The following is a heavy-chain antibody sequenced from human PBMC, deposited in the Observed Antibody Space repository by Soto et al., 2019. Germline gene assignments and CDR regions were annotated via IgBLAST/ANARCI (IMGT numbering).Heavy chain of an antibody. J-gene: IGHJ4*02. Sequence: GGSLRLSCAVSGFTFGSYWMNWVRLIPGKGLEWVAYIKPDGSATYYVDSVKGRFTISRDNAKNSPYLQMNSLRVEDTSVYYCARAGYCGPGCYYYFDYWGQGTLVTVSS. D-gene: IGHD2-21*02. CDR3: ARAGYCGPGCYYYFDY. CDR1: GFTFGSYW. CDR2: IKPDGSAT. V-gene: IGHV3-7*01.